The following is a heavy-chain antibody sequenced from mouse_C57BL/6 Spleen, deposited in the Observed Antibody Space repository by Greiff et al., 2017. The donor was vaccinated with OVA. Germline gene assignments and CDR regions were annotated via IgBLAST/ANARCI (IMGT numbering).Heavy chain of an antibody. Sequence: QVQLQQPGAELVMPGASVKLSCKASGYTFTSYWMHWVKQRPGQGLEWIGEIDPSDSYTNYNQKFKGKSTLTVDKSSSTAYMQLSSLTSEDSAVYDCARRGNYYFDYWGQGTTLTVSS. CDR3: ARRGNYYFDY. CDR2: IDPSDSYT. V-gene: IGHV1-69*01. J-gene: IGHJ2*01. CDR1: GYTFTSYW. D-gene: IGHD2-1*01.